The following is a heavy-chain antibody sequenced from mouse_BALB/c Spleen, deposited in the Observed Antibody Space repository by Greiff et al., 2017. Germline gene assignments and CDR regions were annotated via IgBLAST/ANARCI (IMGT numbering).Heavy chain of an antibody. Sequence: VQLQQSGAELVRPGTSVKVSCKASGYAFTNYLIEWVKQRPGQGLEWIGVINPGSGGTNYNEKFKGKATLTVDKSSSTAYMQLKSLTSEDSAVYYCARDYGNYLYYFDYWGQGTTLTVSS. CDR2: INPGSGGT. V-gene: IGHV1-54*01. CDR3: ARDYGNYLYYFDY. D-gene: IGHD2-1*01. CDR1: GYAFTNYL. J-gene: IGHJ2*01.